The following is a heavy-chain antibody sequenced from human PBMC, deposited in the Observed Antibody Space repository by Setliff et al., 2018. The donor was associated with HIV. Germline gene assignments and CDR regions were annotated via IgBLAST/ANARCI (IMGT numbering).Heavy chain of an antibody. J-gene: IGHJ4*02. Sequence: ASVKVSCKASGYTSTSFSLHWVRQAPGQGLEWMGWISAYNGNTNYAQKLQGRVTMTTDTSTSTAYMELRSLRSDDTAVYYCARHTPYSSSWYYFDYWGQGTQVTVSS. V-gene: IGHV1-18*04. D-gene: IGHD6-13*01. CDR3: ARHTPYSSSWYYFDY. CDR1: GYTSTSFS. CDR2: ISAYNGNT.